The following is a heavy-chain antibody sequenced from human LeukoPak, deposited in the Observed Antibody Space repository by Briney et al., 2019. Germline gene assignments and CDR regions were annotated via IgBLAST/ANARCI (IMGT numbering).Heavy chain of an antibody. J-gene: IGHJ6*02. Sequence: SETLSLTCTVSGGSISSSSYYWGWIRQPPGKGLEWIGSIYYSGSTYYNPSLKSRVTISVDTSKNQFSLKLSSVTAADTAVYYCARHLFGRDIVATIPYCGGDCYPHYGMDVWGQGTTVTVSS. CDR2: IYYSGST. CDR1: GGSISSSSYY. V-gene: IGHV4-39*01. CDR3: ARHLFGRDIVATIPYCGGDCYPHYGMDV. D-gene: IGHD2-21*02.